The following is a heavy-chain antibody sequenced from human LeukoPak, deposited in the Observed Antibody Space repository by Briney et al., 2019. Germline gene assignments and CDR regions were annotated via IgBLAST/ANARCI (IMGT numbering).Heavy chain of an antibody. Sequence: SQTLSLTCAISGDSVSNNNAAWNWIRQSPSRGLEWLGRTYYRSKWYTDYAVSVSSRITINPDASKNQFSLQLNSVTPEDTAVYYCAREGLRSIAARRGTRDYMDVWGKGTTVIVSS. CDR3: AREGLRSIAARRGTRDYMDV. D-gene: IGHD6-6*01. CDR2: TYYRSKWYT. CDR1: GDSVSNNNAA. J-gene: IGHJ6*03. V-gene: IGHV6-1*01.